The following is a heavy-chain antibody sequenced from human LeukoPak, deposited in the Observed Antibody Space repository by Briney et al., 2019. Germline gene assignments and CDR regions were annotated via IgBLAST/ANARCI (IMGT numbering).Heavy chain of an antibody. CDR2: ISYDGSNK. CDR3: ARDRFSASYGSGYYYYGMDV. Sequence: PGRSLRLSCAASGFTFSSYAMHWVRQAPGKGLEWVAVISYDGSNKYYADSVKGRFTISRDNSKNTLYLQMNSLRAEDTAVYYCARDRFSASYGSGYYYYGMDVWGQGTTVTVSS. V-gene: IGHV3-30-3*01. J-gene: IGHJ6*02. D-gene: IGHD5-18*01. CDR1: GFTFSSYA.